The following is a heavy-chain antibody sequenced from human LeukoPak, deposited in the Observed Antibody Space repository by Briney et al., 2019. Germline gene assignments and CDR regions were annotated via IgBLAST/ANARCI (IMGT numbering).Heavy chain of an antibody. CDR2: IIPILGIA. CDR3: ASDQTRKTYYYGSGSYS. Sequence: ASVKVSCKASGGTFSSYAISWVRQAPGQGREWMGRIIPILGIAKYGQKVQGRVTITPHTSQSTAYIELSRLRSEDTAVYYCASDQTRKTYYYGSGSYSWGQGTLVTVSS. CDR1: GGTFSSYA. V-gene: IGHV1-69*04. D-gene: IGHD3-10*01. J-gene: IGHJ4*02.